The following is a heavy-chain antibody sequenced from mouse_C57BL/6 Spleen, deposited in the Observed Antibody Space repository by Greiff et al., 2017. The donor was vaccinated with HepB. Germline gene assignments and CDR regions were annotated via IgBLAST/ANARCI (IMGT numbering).Heavy chain of an antibody. CDR3: ARKGGDDYSYAMDY. CDR2: IYPYNGVS. CDR1: GYSFTGYY. V-gene: IGHV1-31*01. D-gene: IGHD2-4*01. Sequence: VHVKQSGPELVKPGASVKISCKASGYSFTGYYMHWVKQSHGNILDWIGYIYPYNGVSSYNQKFKGKATLTVDKSSSTAYMELRSLTSEDSAVYYCARKGGDDYSYAMDYWGQGTSVTVSS. J-gene: IGHJ4*01.